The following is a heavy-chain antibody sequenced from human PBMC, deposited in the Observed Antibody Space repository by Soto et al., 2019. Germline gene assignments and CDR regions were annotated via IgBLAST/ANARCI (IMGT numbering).Heavy chain of an antibody. D-gene: IGHD3-10*01. V-gene: IGHV4-34*01. CDR1: GGSFSGYH. CDR2: IHQSGST. CDR3: ASRPYGSGSFYYYYAMDV. J-gene: IGHJ6*02. Sequence: PSETLSLTCAVYGGSFSGYHWNWIRQPPGKGLEWIGDIHQSGSTSYNPSLKSRVTFSVDTSKNQFSLNLRSVTAADTAVYYCASRPYGSGSFYYYYAMDVWGQGTTVTVS.